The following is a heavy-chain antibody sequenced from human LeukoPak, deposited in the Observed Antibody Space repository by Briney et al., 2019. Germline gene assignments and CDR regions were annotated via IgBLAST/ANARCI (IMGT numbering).Heavy chain of an antibody. Sequence: GGSLRLSCAASGFTFSGYGMHWVRQAPGKGLEWVAFIRYDGSNKYYADSVKGRFTISRDNSKNTLYLQMNSLRAEDTAVYYCAKSRARLTFPFDAFDIWGQGTMVTASS. J-gene: IGHJ3*02. CDR3: AKSRARLTFPFDAFDI. CDR2: IRYDGSNK. V-gene: IGHV3-30*02. CDR1: GFTFSGYG. D-gene: IGHD3-16*01.